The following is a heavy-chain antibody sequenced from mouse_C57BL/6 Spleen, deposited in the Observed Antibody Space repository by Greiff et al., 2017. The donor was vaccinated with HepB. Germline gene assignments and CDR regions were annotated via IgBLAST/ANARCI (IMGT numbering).Heavy chain of an antibody. J-gene: IGHJ3*01. V-gene: IGHV1-81*01. D-gene: IGHD3-2*02. CDR3: ARHDSSGSFAY. CDR2: IYPRSGNT. Sequence: ESGAELARPGASVKLSCKASGYTFTSYGISWVKQRTGQGLEWIGEIYPRSGNTYYNEKFKGKATLTADKSSSTAYMELRSLTSEDSAVYFCARHDSSGSFAYWGQGTLVTVSA. CDR1: GYTFTSYG.